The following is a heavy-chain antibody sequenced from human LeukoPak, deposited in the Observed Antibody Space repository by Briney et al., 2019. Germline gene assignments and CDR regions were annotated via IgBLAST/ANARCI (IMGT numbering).Heavy chain of an antibody. Sequence: GGSLRLSCAASGFTVSSNYMSWVRQAPGKGLEWVSAISGSGGSTYYADSVKGRFTISRDNSKNTLYLQMNSLRAEDTAVYYCAKDQYSSGWYDYWGQGTLVTVSS. CDR3: AKDQYSSGWYDY. V-gene: IGHV3-23*01. J-gene: IGHJ4*02. CDR2: ISGSGGST. CDR1: GFTVSSNY. D-gene: IGHD6-19*01.